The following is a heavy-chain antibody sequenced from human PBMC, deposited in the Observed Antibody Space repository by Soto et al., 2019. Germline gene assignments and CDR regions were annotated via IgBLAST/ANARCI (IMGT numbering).Heavy chain of an antibody. D-gene: IGHD3-16*01. CDR2: IHYTGSR. V-gene: IGHV4-59*02. Sequence: SETLSLTCTVSGASVNDYYWNWVRQPLGKGLEWIGFIHYTGSRIFNPSLQSRVTMSVDVSQNQFSLRLTSVTAADTAIYYCARWGHPAVKAFDIWGQGTTVTVSS. CDR1: GASVNDYY. CDR3: ARWGHPAVKAFDI. J-gene: IGHJ3*02.